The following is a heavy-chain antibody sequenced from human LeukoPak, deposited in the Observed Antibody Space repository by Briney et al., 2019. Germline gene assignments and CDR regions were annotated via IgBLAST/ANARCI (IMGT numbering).Heavy chain of an antibody. Sequence: SQTLSLTCAISGYRVSCNRVIWNWLRQSPSRGLEWLGRTYYRSTWYNNYAVSVRGRITVNPDTSKNQFSLHLNSVTPEDTAVYYCARRLTQYDCFDPWGQGILVTVSS. CDR3: ARRLTQYDCFDP. D-gene: IGHD2-2*01. V-gene: IGHV6-1*01. J-gene: IGHJ5*02. CDR2: TYYRSTWYN. CDR1: GYRVSCNRVI.